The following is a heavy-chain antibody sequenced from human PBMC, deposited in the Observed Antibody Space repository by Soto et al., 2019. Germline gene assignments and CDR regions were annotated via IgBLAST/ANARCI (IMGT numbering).Heavy chain of an antibody. CDR2: IWYDGSNK. CDR1: GFTFSSYG. J-gene: IGHJ6*02. D-gene: IGHD6-19*01. CDR3: ARATRGSGWDYYYYGMDV. V-gene: IGHV3-33*01. Sequence: GGSLRLSCAASGFTFSSYGMHWVRQAPGKGLEWVAVIWYDGSNKYYADSVKGRFTISRDNSKNTLYLQMNSLRAEDTAVYYCARATRGSGWDYYYYGMDVWGQGTTVTVSS.